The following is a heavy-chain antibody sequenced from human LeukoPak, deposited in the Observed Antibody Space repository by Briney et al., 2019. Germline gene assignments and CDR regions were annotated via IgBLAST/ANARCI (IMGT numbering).Heavy chain of an antibody. V-gene: IGHV3-23*01. CDR2: ISDNGGST. Sequence: PGGSLRLSCAASGFTFSSYAMNWVRRAPGKGLEWVSVISDNGGSTYYTDSVKGRFTISRDNSKNTLYLQMNNLRAEDTAVYYCVRGGPSTWSWGQGTLVTVSS. D-gene: IGHD2-15*01. CDR3: VRGGPSTWS. J-gene: IGHJ5*02. CDR1: GFTFSSYA.